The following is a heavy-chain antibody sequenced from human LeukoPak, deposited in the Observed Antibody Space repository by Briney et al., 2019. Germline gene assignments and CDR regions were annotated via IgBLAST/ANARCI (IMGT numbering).Heavy chain of an antibody. Sequence: ASVKVSCKASGGTFSSYAISWVRQAPGQGLEWMGGIIPIFGTANYAQKFQGRVTITADESTSTAYMELSSLRSEDTAVYYCALKLVTREYYFDYWGQGTLVTVSS. V-gene: IGHV1-69*13. CDR2: IIPIFGTA. D-gene: IGHD2-21*02. CDR3: ALKLVTREYYFDY. CDR1: GGTFSSYA. J-gene: IGHJ4*02.